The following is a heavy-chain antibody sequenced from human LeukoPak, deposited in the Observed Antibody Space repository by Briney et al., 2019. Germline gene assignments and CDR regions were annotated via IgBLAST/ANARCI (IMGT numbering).Heavy chain of an antibody. D-gene: IGHD2-21*02. V-gene: IGHV4-59*01. J-gene: IGHJ4*02. CDR1: GGSISSYY. CDR3: ARGGGVTPFDY. Sequence: SSETLSLTCTVSGGSISSYYWSWIRQPPGKGLEWIGYIYYSGSTNYNPSLKSRVTISVDTSKNQFSLKLSSVTAADTAVYYCARGGGVTPFDYWGQGTLITVSS. CDR2: IYYSGST.